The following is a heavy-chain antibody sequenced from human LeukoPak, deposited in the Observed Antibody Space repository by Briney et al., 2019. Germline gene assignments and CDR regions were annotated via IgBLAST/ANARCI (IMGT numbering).Heavy chain of an antibody. Sequence: PSETLSLTCTVSGGSVSSGSYYWSWIRQPPGKGLEWIGYIYYSGSTNYNPSLKSRVTISVDTSKNQFSLKLSSVTAADTAVYYCARDRKYSGSYYGMDVWGQGTTVTVSS. CDR3: ARDRKYSGSYYGMDV. CDR1: GGSVSSGSYY. D-gene: IGHD1-26*01. J-gene: IGHJ6*02. CDR2: IYYSGST. V-gene: IGHV4-61*01.